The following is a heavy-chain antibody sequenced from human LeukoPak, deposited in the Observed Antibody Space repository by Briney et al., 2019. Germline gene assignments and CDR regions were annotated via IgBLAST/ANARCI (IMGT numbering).Heavy chain of an antibody. CDR3: ARDRSPNDFWNPQFYYYMDV. CDR1: GGSISSTSYY. D-gene: IGHD3-3*01. CDR2: IYYSGRT. J-gene: IGHJ6*03. V-gene: IGHV4-39*07. Sequence: SSETLSLTCTVSGGSISSTSYYWGWIRQPPGKGLECIGTIYYSGRTYYNPSLKSRVTISVDTSKNQFSLKLSSVTAADTAVYYCARDRSPNDFWNPQFYYYMDVWGKGTTVTVSS.